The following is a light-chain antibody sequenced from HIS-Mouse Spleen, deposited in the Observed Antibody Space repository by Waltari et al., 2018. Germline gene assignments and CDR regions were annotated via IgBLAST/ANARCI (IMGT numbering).Light chain of an antibody. V-gene: IGLV3-25*03. CDR3: QSADSSGTHVV. CDR2: KDS. CDR1: ALPKQY. J-gene: IGLJ2*01. Sequence: SYELTQPPSVSVSPGQTARLPCSGDALPKQYAYWYQQKPGQAPVLVIYKDSERPSGIPERFSGSSSGTTVTLTISGVQAEDEADYYCQSADSSGTHVVFGGGTKLTVL.